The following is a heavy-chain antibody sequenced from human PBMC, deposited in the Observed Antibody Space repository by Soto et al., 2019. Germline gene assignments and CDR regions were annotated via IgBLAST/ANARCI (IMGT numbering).Heavy chain of an antibody. CDR3: AKDDYGMDV. Sequence: VQLVESGGGVVQPGRSLRLSCAASGFSFSTYDMHWVRQAPGKGLEWVAVISYDGRNKYNADSVKGRFTISRDNSKNTVYLQMNSLRAEDTGLYYCAKDDYGMDVWGQGTTVTVSS. V-gene: IGHV3-30*18. J-gene: IGHJ6*02. CDR2: ISYDGRNK. CDR1: GFSFSTYD.